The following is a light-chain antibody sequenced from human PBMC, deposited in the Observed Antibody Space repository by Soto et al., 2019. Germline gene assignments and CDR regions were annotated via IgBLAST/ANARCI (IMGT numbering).Light chain of an antibody. CDR3: CSYTSTATRV. CDR2: EVS. CDR1: SSDVGSYNY. J-gene: IGLJ3*02. V-gene: IGLV2-14*01. Sequence: QSALTQPASVSGSPGQSITISCTGTSSDVGSYNYVSWYQQHPGKAPKLMICEVSNRPSGVSDRFSGSKSGNTASLTTSGLQAEDEADYYCCSYTSTATRVFGGGTKLTV.